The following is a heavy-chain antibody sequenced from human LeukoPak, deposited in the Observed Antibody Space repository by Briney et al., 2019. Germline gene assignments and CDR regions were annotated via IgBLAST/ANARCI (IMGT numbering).Heavy chain of an antibody. Sequence: SETLSLTCTVSGGSISSYYWSWIRQSPGKGLEWIGYIYYSGSTNYNPSLKSRVTISVDTSKNQFSLKLSSVTAADTAVYYCARGGYYGSGSYENWFDPWGQGTLVTVSS. CDR2: IYYSGST. CDR3: ARGGYYGSGSYENWFDP. V-gene: IGHV4-59*12. J-gene: IGHJ5*02. D-gene: IGHD3-10*01. CDR1: GGSISSYY.